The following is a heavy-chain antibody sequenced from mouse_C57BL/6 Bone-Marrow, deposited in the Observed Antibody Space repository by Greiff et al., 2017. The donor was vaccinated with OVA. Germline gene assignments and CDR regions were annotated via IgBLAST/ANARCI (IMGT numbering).Heavy chain of an antibody. J-gene: IGHJ1*03. D-gene: IGHD2-3*01. CDR1: GYTFTDYA. CDR2: ISTYYGDA. Sequence: VQLQQSGPELVRPGVSVKISCKGSGYTFTDYAMHWVKQSHAKSLEWIGVISTYYGDASYNQKFKDKATMTVDKSSSTAYLELARLKSEDSAVYYRERSHDGYHWYFDVWGTGTTVTVSS. V-gene: IGHV1-67*01. CDR3: ERSHDGYHWYFDV.